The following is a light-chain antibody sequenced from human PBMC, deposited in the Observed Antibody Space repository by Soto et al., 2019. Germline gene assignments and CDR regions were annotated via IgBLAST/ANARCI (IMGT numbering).Light chain of an antibody. J-gene: IGLJ3*02. Sequence: QSALTQPASVSGSPGQSITISCTGTSSNIGTYNLVSWYQRHPGKAPKLIIYEGTKRPSGIYYRFAGSKSANTASLTISALQDEDEADYYCCSFSGSSIWVSGGGSKLTVL. V-gene: IGLV2-23*01. CDR2: EGT. CDR1: SSNIGTYNL. CDR3: CSFSGSSIWV.